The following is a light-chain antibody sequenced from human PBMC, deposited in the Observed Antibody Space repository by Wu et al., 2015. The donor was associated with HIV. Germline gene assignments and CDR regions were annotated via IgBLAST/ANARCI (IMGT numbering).Light chain of an antibody. V-gene: IGKV3-11*01. CDR3: QQRSYSPLT. Sequence: VLTQSPVFLSLSPGERATLSCRASHSVDTSLAWYQQRPGQSPRLLIYDTFYRATGVPARFRGSGSGTDFTLTITSLDPEDFAVYYCQQRSYSPLTFGQGTRLEI. CDR1: HSVDTS. J-gene: IGKJ5*01. CDR2: DTF.